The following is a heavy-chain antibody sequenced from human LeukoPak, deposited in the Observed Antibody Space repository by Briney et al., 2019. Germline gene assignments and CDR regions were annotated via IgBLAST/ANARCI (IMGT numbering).Heavy chain of an antibody. CDR2: ISAYNGNT. J-gene: IGHJ4*02. Sequence: ASVKVSCKASGYTFTSYGISWVRQAPGQGLEWMGWISAYNGNTNYAQKFQGRVTMTRNTSISTAYMELSSLRSEDTAVYYCARGVSWQQLVKVFDYWGQGTLVTVSS. V-gene: IGHV1-18*01. CDR1: GYTFTSYG. D-gene: IGHD6-13*01. CDR3: ARGVSWQQLVKVFDY.